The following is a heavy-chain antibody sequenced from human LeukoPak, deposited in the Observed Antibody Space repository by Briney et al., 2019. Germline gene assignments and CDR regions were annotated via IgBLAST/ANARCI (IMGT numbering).Heavy chain of an antibody. CDR3: ARDRVDHGVDY. CDR1: GASISPDY. J-gene: IGHJ4*02. D-gene: IGHD3-10*01. CDR2: IYYTGGT. Sequence: SETLSLTCTVSGASISPDYWSWIRQPPGKGLEFIGYIYYTGGTNYNPSLKSRVTISVDTSKNQFSLKLSSVTAADTAVYYCARDRVDHGVDYWGQGTLVTVSS. V-gene: IGHV4-59*12.